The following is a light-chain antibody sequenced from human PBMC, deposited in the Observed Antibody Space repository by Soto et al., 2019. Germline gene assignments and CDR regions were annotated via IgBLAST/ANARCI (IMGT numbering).Light chain of an antibody. V-gene: IGKV1-27*01. CDR2: TAS. CDR1: QGIGNN. J-gene: IGKJ1*01. Sequence: DIQMTQSPSSLSASVGDRVTITCRASQGIGNNLAWYQQKPGKVPKVLIYTASTLHSGVPSRFSGSGSGTDFTPTINSLQPEEVATYFCQKYDSVPWSFGQGTRVEI. CDR3: QKYDSVPWS.